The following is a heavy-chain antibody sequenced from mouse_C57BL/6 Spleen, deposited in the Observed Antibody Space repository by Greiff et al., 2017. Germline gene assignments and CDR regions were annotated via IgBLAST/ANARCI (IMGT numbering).Heavy chain of an antibody. CDR3: AREGDSSGPYAIDY. J-gene: IGHJ4*01. CDR2: IDPSDSET. V-gene: IGHV1-52*01. D-gene: IGHD3-2*02. CDR1: GYTFTSYW. Sequence: QVQLQQPGAELVRPGSSVKLSCKASGYTFTSYWMHWVKQRPIQGLEWIGNIDPSDSETHYNQKFKDKATLTVDKSSSTAYMQLSSLTSEDSAVYYCAREGDSSGPYAIDYWGQGTSVTVSS.